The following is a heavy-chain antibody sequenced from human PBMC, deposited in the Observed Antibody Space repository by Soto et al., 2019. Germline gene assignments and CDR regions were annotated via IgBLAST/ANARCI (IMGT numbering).Heavy chain of an antibody. CDR3: ARENDQLLYFGPFDP. D-gene: IGHD2-2*02. J-gene: IGHJ5*02. CDR2: IKQDGSEK. Sequence: EVQLVESGGGLVQPGGSLRLSCAASGFTFSSFWMSWVRQAPGKGLEWVANIKQDGSEKYYVDSVKGRFTISRDNAKNSLYLQMNSLRAEDTAVYYCARENDQLLYFGPFDPWGQGTLVTVSS. CDR1: GFTFSSFW. V-gene: IGHV3-7*03.